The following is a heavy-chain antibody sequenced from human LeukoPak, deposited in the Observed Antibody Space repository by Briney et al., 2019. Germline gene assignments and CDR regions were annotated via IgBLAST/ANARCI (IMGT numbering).Heavy chain of an antibody. J-gene: IGHJ4*02. D-gene: IGHD2-2*01. CDR2: IDLSDKT. CDR1: GFTFSSHA. CDR3: ANEVRPNDY. V-gene: IGHV3-23*01. Sequence: PGGSLRLSYSVSGFTFSSHAMTWVRQAPGRGLEWVSSIDLSDKTYYADSVKGRFTISRDNSRNTLFLQMDSLRAEDSAIYYCANEVRPNDYWGQGTLVTVSS.